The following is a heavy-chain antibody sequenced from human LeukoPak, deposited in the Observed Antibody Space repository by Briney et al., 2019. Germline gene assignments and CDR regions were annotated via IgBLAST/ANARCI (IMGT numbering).Heavy chain of an antibody. J-gene: IGHJ5*02. CDR3: ARKGAGSSRLRRFDP. Sequence: GASVKVSCKASGYTFTSYDINWVRQATGQGLELMGWMNPNSGNTGYAQKFQGRVTMTRNTSISTAYMELSSLRSEDTAVYYRARKGAGSSRLRRFDPWGQGTLVTVSS. CDR1: GYTFTSYD. CDR2: MNPNSGNT. V-gene: IGHV1-8*01. D-gene: IGHD3-10*01.